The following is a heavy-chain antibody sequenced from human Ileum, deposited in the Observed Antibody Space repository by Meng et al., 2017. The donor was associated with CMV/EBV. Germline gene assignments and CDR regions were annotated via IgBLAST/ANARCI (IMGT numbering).Heavy chain of an antibody. D-gene: IGHD6-19*01. CDR1: GYSLSTGDYY. V-gene: IGHV4-30-4*01. Sequence: QVQLPESRPGLVKPSQTLSLTCTVSGYSLSTGDYYWSWIRQPPGKGPEWIGYIYYSGSTLYNPSLKSPVTISLDKSKNQFSLRLRSVTAADTAVYFCAREGGGWYFDSWGQGTLVTVSS. CDR2: IYYSGST. J-gene: IGHJ4*02. CDR3: AREGGGWYFDS.